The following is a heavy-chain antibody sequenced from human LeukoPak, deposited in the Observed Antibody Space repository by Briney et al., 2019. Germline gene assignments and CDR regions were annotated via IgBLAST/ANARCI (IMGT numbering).Heavy chain of an antibody. CDR3: ARDPSTMIVVVTGYFDY. CDR2: ITWNSGNI. Sequence: GGSLRLSCAASGFPFGDYAMHWVRQAPGKGLEWVSGITWNSGNIAYADSVKGRFTISRDNSKNTLYLQMNSLRAEDTAVYYCARDPSTMIVVVTGYFDYWGQGTLVTVSS. D-gene: IGHD3-22*01. V-gene: IGHV3-9*01. J-gene: IGHJ4*02. CDR1: GFPFGDYA.